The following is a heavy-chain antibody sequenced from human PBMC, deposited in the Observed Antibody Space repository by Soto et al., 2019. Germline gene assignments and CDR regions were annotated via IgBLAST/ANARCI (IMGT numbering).Heavy chain of an antibody. CDR3: ATEVIYYDGSGYWAVVGDTLDI. J-gene: IGHJ3*02. Sequence: GGSLRLSCAASGFTFSSYAMSWVRQAPGKGLEWVSAISGSGGSTYYADSVKGRFTISRDNSKNTLYLQMNSLRAEDTAVYYCATEVIYYDGSGYWAVVGDTLDIWGQGTMVTGSS. CDR1: GFTFSSYA. CDR2: ISGSGGST. V-gene: IGHV3-23*01. D-gene: IGHD3-22*01.